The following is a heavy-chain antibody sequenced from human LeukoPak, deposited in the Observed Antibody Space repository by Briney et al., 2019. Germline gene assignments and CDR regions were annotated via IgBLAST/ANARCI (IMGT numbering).Heavy chain of an antibody. CDR1: GFTFSSYG. J-gene: IGHJ1*01. Sequence: GRSLRLSCAASGFTFSSYGMHWVRQAPGKGLEWVAVIWYDGSNKYYGDSVKCRFTISRDNSKKTLYLQMNSLRVGDTAVYYCARGDGYNDAEYLQHWGQGTLVTVS. CDR2: IWYDGSNK. D-gene: IGHD5-24*01. CDR3: ARGDGYNDAEYLQH. V-gene: IGHV3-33*01.